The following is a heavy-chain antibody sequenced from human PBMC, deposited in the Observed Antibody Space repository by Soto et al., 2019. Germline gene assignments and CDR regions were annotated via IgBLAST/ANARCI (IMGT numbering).Heavy chain of an antibody. J-gene: IGHJ6*02. CDR3: ARGIEGWYQGRYYYGMDV. CDR1: VGSVSSGSYY. Sequence: PSETLSLTCTVSVGSVSSGSYYWSWIRQPPGKGLEWIGYIYYSGSTNYNPSLKSRVTISVDTSKNQFSLKLSSVTAADTAVYYCARGIEGWYQGRYYYGMDVWGQGTTVTVSS. D-gene: IGHD6-19*01. CDR2: IYYSGST. V-gene: IGHV4-61*01.